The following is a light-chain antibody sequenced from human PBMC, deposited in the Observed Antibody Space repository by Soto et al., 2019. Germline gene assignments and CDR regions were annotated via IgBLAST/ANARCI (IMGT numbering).Light chain of an antibody. J-gene: IGLJ3*02. V-gene: IGLV2-14*01. CDR2: EVS. CDR1: SSDVGGYNY. CDR3: SSYTSSSTPWV. Sequence: QSALTQPASVSGSPGQSITISCTGTSSDVGGYNYVSWHQQHPGKAPKLMIYEVSNRPSGVSNRFSGSKSGNTASLTISGLQAEDEADYYCSSYTSSSTPWVFGGGTKGTVL.